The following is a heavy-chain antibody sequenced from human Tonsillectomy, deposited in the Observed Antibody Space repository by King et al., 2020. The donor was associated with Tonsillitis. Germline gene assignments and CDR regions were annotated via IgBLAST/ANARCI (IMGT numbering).Heavy chain of an antibody. Sequence: QLQESGPGLVKPSETLSLTCTVSGGSISSHFWSWSRQPPGKGLEWSGYVYYSGSTNYNHSLKSRVTISIDTSKSQFSLKLSSVTAADTAVYYCARHRDIAATSPEIRFDPWGQGSLVTVAS. CDR1: GGSISSHF. J-gene: IGHJ5*02. D-gene: IGHD6-25*01. V-gene: IGHV4-59*08. CDR2: VYYSGST. CDR3: ARHRDIAATSPEIRFDP.